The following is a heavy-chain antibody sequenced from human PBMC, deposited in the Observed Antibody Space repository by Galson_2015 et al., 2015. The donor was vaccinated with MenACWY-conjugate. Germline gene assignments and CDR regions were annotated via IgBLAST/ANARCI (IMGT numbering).Heavy chain of an antibody. J-gene: IGHJ5*02. CDR3: MREVYYFGSLGWFDP. CDR2: ISGSGAGT. V-gene: IGHV3-23*01. CDR1: GFTFNRHS. D-gene: IGHD3-10*01. Sequence: SLRLSCAASGFTFNRHSMSWGRQAPGKGLEWVSTISGSGAGTYYADPVKGRFTISRDNSKNTLYLQVNSLRAEDTAVYYCMREVYYFGSLGWFDPWGQGTLVTVSS.